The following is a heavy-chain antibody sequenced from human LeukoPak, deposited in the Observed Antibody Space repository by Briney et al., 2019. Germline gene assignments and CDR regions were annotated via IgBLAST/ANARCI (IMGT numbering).Heavy chain of an antibody. J-gene: IGHJ4*02. D-gene: IGHD4-17*01. CDR2: IRQDGSEK. Sequence: GGSLRLSCAASGFTFSSYWMSWVRQAPGKGPEWVANIRQDGSEKYYVDSVKGRFTISRDNAKNSLYLQMNSLRAEDTAVYYCTRETLFYGDYDYWGQGTLVTVSS. V-gene: IGHV3-7*01. CDR1: GFTFSSYW. CDR3: TRETLFYGDYDY.